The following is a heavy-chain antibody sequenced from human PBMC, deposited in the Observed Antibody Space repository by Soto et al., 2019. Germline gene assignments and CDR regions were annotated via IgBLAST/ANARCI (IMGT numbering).Heavy chain of an antibody. V-gene: IGHV1-24*01. D-gene: IGHD3-10*01. CDR1: GYTLTELS. Sequence: ASVKVSCKVSGYTLTELSMHWVRQAPGKGLEWMGGFDPEDGETIYAQKFQGRVTMTEDTSTDTAYMELSSLRSEDTAVYYCASPSYYGSGSYYKYYYGMDVWGQGTTVTVSS. J-gene: IGHJ6*02. CDR2: FDPEDGET. CDR3: ASPSYYGSGSYYKYYYGMDV.